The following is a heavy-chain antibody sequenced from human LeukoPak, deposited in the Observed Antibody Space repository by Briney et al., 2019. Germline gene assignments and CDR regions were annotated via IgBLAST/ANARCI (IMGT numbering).Heavy chain of an antibody. V-gene: IGHV4-39*06. J-gene: IGHJ5*02. CDR3: ARVLSIVVVPGATSWFDP. D-gene: IGHD2-2*01. CDR1: GGSVSSSGYY. CDR2: VNHSGST. Sequence: SETLSFTCTVSGGSVSSSGYYWRCIRQPPGKGLELIADVNHSGSTNYNPSVKSRVTISVDTSKNQFTLKLISVTAADTAVYHWARVLSIVVVPGATSWFDPWGHGTLVTVSS.